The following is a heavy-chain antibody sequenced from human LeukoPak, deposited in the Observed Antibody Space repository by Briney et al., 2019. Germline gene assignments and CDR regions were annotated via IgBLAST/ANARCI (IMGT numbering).Heavy chain of an antibody. V-gene: IGHV1-2*06. J-gene: IGHJ4*02. D-gene: IGHD6-13*01. CDR2: INPNSGGT. CDR3: ARVRIAAAGTSNY. Sequence: ASVKVSCKASGYTFTGYYMHWVRRAPGQGLEWMGRINPNSGGTNYAQKFQGRVTMTRDTSISTAYMELSRLRSDDTAVYYCARVRIAAAGTSNYWGQGTQVTVSS. CDR1: GYTFTGYY.